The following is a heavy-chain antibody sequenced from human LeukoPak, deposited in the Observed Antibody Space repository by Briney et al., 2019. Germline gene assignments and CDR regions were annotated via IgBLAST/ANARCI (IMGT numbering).Heavy chain of an antibody. D-gene: IGHD5-18*01. J-gene: IGHJ4*02. Sequence: GGSLRLSCVASGFTFSSYAMSWVRQAPGKGLEWVSTISSSGGSTYYADSVKGRFTISRDNSKNTLNLQMNGIRAEDTAVYYCAKGEYSYGYLFDYWGQGTLVTVSS. V-gene: IGHV3-23*01. CDR3: AKGEYSYGYLFDY. CDR2: ISSSGGST. CDR1: GFTFSSYA.